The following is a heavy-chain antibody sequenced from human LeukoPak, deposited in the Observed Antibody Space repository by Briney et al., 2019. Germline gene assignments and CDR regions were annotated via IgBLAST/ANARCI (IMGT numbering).Heavy chain of an antibody. V-gene: IGHV3-49*04. J-gene: IGHJ4*02. CDR3: TTAGFDY. CDR1: GFTFGDYA. Sequence: GGSLRLSCTASGFTFGDYAMSWVRQAPGKGLEWVGFIRSKAYGGTTEYAASVKGRFTISRDDSKSIAYLQMNSLKTEDTAVYYRTTAGFDYWGQGTLVTVSS. CDR2: IRSKAYGGTT. D-gene: IGHD2-21*02.